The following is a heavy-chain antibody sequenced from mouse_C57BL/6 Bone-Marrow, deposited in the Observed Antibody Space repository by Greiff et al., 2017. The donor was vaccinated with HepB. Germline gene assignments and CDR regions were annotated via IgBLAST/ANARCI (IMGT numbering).Heavy chain of an antibody. CDR2: ISGGGGNT. CDR1: GFTFSSYT. CDR3: ARRHYYGSSLYWYFDV. Sequence: EVMLVESGGGLVKPGGSLKLSCAASGFTFSSYTMSWVRQTPEKRLEWVATISGGGGNTYYPDSVKGRFTISRDNAKNTLYLQMSSLRSEDTALYYCARRHYYGSSLYWYFDVWGTGTTVTVSS. D-gene: IGHD1-1*01. V-gene: IGHV5-9*01. J-gene: IGHJ1*03.